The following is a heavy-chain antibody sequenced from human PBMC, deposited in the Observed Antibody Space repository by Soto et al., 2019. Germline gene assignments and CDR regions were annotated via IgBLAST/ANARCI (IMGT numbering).Heavy chain of an antibody. Sequence: QVQLVQSGAEVKKPGASVKVSCKASGYTFTSYGISWVRQVPGQGLEWMGWINVYNGNTNYAQKLQGRVTMTTDTSRSTGDMDLMGLRSDETAGFYCASDDHFVPPDYCGQGTLVTVAS. CDR1: GYTFTSYG. V-gene: IGHV1-18*01. J-gene: IGHJ4*02. D-gene: IGHD3-3*02. CDR3: ASDDHFVPPDY. CDR2: INVYNGNT.